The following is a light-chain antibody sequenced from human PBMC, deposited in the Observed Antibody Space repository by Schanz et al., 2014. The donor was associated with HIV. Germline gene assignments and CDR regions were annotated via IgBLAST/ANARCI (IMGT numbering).Light chain of an antibody. Sequence: EVVLTQSPATLSVSPGETATLSCRASQSVGINFTWCQQKPGQPSRLLISGASTRANNIKAKFSGSGSGTEVTLTNKSLQSEDVAVYYCQEYNNWPPITFGQGTRLEIK. V-gene: IGKV3-15*01. CDR1: QSVGIN. J-gene: IGKJ5*01. CDR2: GAS. CDR3: QEYNNWPPIT.